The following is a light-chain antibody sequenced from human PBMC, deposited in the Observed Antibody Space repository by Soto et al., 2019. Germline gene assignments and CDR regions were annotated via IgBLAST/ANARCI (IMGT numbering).Light chain of an antibody. Sequence: EIVLTQSPGTLSLSPGERVTLSCRAGQSVSSSYLAWYQQKPGQAPRLLIYGASSRATGIPDRFSGSGSGTDFTLTISRLEPEDFAVYYCQQYGSSPPWTFGQGTKV. J-gene: IGKJ1*01. V-gene: IGKV3-20*01. CDR2: GAS. CDR3: QQYGSSPPWT. CDR1: QSVSSSY.